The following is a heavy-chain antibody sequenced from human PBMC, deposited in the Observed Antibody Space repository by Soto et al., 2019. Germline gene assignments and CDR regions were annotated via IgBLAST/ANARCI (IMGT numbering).Heavy chain of an antibody. CDR1: GGSISSYY. Sequence: PSETLSLTCTVSGGSISSYYWSWIRQPPGKGLEWIGYIYYSGSTNYNPSLKSRVTISVDTSKNQFSLKLSSVTAADTAVYYCASYYDFFSYWGQGTLVTVSS. V-gene: IGHV4-59*01. CDR2: IYYSGST. D-gene: IGHD3-3*01. CDR3: ASYYDFFSY. J-gene: IGHJ4*02.